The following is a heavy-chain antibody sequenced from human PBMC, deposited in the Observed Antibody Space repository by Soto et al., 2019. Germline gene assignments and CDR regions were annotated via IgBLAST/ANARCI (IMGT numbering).Heavy chain of an antibody. D-gene: IGHD2-2*01. Sequence: GGSLRLSCAASGFTFSSYSMNWVRQAPGKGLEWVSSISSSSSYIYYADSVKGRFTISRDNAKNSLYLQMNSLRAEDTAVYYCARDAVVPAAIGNWFDPWGQGTLVTVSS. CDR2: ISSSSSYI. CDR3: ARDAVVPAAIGNWFDP. J-gene: IGHJ5*02. V-gene: IGHV3-21*01. CDR1: GFTFSSYS.